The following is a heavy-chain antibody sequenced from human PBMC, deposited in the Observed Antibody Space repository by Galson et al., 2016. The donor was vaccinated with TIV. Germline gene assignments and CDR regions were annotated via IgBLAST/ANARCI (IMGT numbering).Heavy chain of an antibody. V-gene: IGHV1-69*04. D-gene: IGHD3-3*02. Sequence: SVKVSCKDSGGNFNSYDISWLRQVPGQGLEWMGRINPAVGLTKYAQRSQGRITITAAYMELSSLRSEDTAVYYCSSASHLVPTVHHYWGQGTLVTVSS. CDR3: SSASHLVPTVHHY. CDR1: GGNFNSYD. J-gene: IGHJ4*02. CDR2: INPAVGLT.